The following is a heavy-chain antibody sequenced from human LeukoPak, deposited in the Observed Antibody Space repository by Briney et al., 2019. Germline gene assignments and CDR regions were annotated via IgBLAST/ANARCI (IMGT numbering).Heavy chain of an antibody. J-gene: IGHJ4*02. CDR2: ISSDSGSI. CDR3: ARDQQRRAFDY. D-gene: IGHD6-25*01. CDR1: GFTFRDFG. Sequence: GGSLTLSCAGSGFTFRDFGMNWVRHAPGRGLEWLSHISSDSGSIYYADSVKGRFTISRDNAKNSLYLQMNSLRAEDTAVYYCARDQQRRAFDYWGQGTLVTVSS. V-gene: IGHV3-48*01.